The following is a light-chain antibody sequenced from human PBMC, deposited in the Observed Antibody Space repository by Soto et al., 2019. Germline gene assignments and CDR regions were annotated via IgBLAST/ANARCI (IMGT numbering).Light chain of an antibody. Sequence: QSALTQPASVSGSPGQSITISCTGTSSDVGGYNYVSWYQQHPGIAPKLLIYGVTTRPSGVSTRFSGSKSGNTASLTISGLQAEDEADYHCSSYPSASTLLYLFGTGTKLTVL. CDR1: SSDVGGYNY. V-gene: IGLV2-14*01. CDR3: SSYPSASTLLYL. J-gene: IGLJ1*01. CDR2: GVT.